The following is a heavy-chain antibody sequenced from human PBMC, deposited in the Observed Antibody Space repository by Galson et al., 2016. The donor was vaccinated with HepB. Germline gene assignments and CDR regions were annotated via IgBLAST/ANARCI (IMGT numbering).Heavy chain of an antibody. Sequence: SLRLSCAASGFTLNNFCMHWVRQAPGKGLVWVSRINSDGSSTSYADSVKGRFTISRDNAKNTLYLQMNSLRAEDTAVYYCAKAYGSGSSFYYYYGMDVWGQGTTVTVSS. D-gene: IGHD3-10*01. CDR1: GFTLNNFC. V-gene: IGHV3-74*01. CDR2: INSDGSST. J-gene: IGHJ6*02. CDR3: AKAYGSGSSFYYYYGMDV.